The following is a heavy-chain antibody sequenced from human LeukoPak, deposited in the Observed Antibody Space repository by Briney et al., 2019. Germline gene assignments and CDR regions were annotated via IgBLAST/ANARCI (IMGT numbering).Heavy chain of an antibody. CDR3: AKGARGIDY. V-gene: IGHV3-23*01. D-gene: IGHD3-10*01. Sequence: GGSLRLSCAASGFTFSSYAMSWVRQAPGKGLEWVSTISNSDGGTYYADSVKGRFTISRDNSENTLYLQMNSLRAEDTAVYYCAKGARGIDYWGQGTLVTVSS. J-gene: IGHJ4*02. CDR1: GFTFSSYA. CDR2: ISNSDGGT.